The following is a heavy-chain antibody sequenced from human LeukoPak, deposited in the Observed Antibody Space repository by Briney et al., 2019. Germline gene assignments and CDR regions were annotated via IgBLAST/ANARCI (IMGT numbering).Heavy chain of an antibody. V-gene: IGHV3-11*01. CDR2: ISDSGSTI. Sequence: GGSLRLSCAASGFTLSDYYMSWIRQAPGEGLEWISYISDSGSTIYYANSVKGRFTISRDNAKNSLYLRMSSLRAEDTAVYYCASSQLSRDGYNPIDYWGQGTLVTVSS. CDR3: ASSQLSRDGYNPIDY. CDR1: GFTLSDYY. D-gene: IGHD5-24*01. J-gene: IGHJ4*02.